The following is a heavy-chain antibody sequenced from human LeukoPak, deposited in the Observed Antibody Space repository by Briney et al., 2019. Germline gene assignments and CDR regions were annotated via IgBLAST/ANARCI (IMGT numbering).Heavy chain of an antibody. J-gene: IGHJ5*02. CDR1: GGSISSYY. D-gene: IGHD3-3*01. CDR2: IYYSGST. V-gene: IGHV4-59*01. Sequence: PSETLSLTCTVSGGSISSYYWSWIRQPPGKGLEWIGYIYYSGSTNYNPSLKSRVTISVDTSKNQFSLKLSSVTAADTAVDYCASGYDFWSGHGWFDPWGQGTLVTVSS. CDR3: ASGYDFWSGHGWFDP.